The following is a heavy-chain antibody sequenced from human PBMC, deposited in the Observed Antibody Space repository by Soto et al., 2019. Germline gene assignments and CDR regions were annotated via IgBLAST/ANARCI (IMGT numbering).Heavy chain of an antibody. J-gene: IGHJ6*02. Sequence: EVQLLESGGGLVQPGGSLRLSCAASGFTFSSYAMSWVRQAPGKGLEWVSAISGSGGSTYYADSVKGRFTISRDNSKNQLYLQMNSLRAEDTAVYYCAKDRYDILTGYEYGMDVWGQGTTVTVSS. D-gene: IGHD3-9*01. V-gene: IGHV3-23*01. CDR2: ISGSGGST. CDR3: AKDRYDILTGYEYGMDV. CDR1: GFTFSSYA.